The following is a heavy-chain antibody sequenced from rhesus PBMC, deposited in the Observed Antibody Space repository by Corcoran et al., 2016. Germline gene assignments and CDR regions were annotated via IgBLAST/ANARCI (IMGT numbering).Heavy chain of an antibody. CDR2: IDPSDSDT. J-gene: IGHJ2*01. CDR1: GSSFTSYW. V-gene: IGHV5-20*02. Sequence: EVQLVQSGAEVKRPGESLKISCKTSGSSFTSYWISWVRQVPGKGLEWMGAIDPSDSDTRYSPSFQGQVTISADKSISTAYLQWSSLKASDTATYYCATRRSSGSWYFDIWGPGTPITISS. D-gene: IGHD6-25*01. CDR3: ATRRSSGSWYFDI.